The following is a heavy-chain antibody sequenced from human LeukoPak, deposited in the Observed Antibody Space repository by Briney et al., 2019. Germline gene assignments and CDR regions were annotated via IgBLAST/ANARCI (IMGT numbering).Heavy chain of an antibody. CDR1: GGSISSSSYY. V-gene: IGHV4-61*05. Sequence: SETLSLTCTVSGGSISSSSYYWGWIRQPPGKGLEWIGYIYYSGSTNFNPSLKTRVTISVDKSKKHFSLKMTSVTAADTAVYYCARASHDYGDYSHFDYWGQGTLVTVSS. CDR2: IYYSGST. D-gene: IGHD4-17*01. CDR3: ARASHDYGDYSHFDY. J-gene: IGHJ4*02.